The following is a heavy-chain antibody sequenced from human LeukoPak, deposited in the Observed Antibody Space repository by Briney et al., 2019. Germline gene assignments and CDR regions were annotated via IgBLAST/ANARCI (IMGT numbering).Heavy chain of an antibody. Sequence: SETLSLTCTVSGGSISSSTYYWGWIRQPPGKGLEWIGNIFYTGSTYYHPSLKSRVTISVDTSKNQFSLKLSSVTAADTAVYYCARLGPGYSSTWSNDAFAIWGQGTVVTVS. CDR2: IFYTGST. CDR3: ARLGPGYSSTWSNDAFAI. D-gene: IGHD6-13*01. J-gene: IGHJ3*02. CDR1: GGSISSSTYY. V-gene: IGHV4-39*01.